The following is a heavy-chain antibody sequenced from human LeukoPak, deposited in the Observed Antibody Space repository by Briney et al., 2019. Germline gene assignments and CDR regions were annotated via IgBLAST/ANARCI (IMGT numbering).Heavy chain of an antibody. CDR2: IYYSEST. J-gene: IGHJ6*03. D-gene: IGHD3-10*01. CDR1: GGSISRGDYY. V-gene: IGHV4-30-4*08. Sequence: SETLSLTCSVSGGSISRGDYYWSWIRQPPGKGLEWIGYIYYSESTYYNPSLKSRITISLDTSKNHFSLKPSSVTAADTAVYYCARDQGLGYYYYMDVWGKGTTVTVSS. CDR3: ARDQGLGYYYYMDV.